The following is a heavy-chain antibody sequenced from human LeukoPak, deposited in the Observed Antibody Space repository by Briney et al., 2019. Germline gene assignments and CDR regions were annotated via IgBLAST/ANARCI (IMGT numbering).Heavy chain of an antibody. Sequence: PSETLSLTCAVYGGSFSGYYWSWIRQPPGKGLEWIGEINHSGSTNYNPSLKSRVTISVDTSKNQFSLKLSPVTAADTAVYYCARLPGGPRYCSGGSCYSRLDWFDPWGQGTLVTVSS. CDR1: GGSFSGYY. CDR3: ARLPGGPRYCSGGSCYSRLDWFDP. J-gene: IGHJ5*02. V-gene: IGHV4-34*01. CDR2: INHSGST. D-gene: IGHD2-15*01.